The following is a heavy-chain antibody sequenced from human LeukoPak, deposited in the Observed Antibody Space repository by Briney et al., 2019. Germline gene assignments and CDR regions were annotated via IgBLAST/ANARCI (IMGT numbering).Heavy chain of an antibody. J-gene: IGHJ4*02. V-gene: IGHV4-39*01. CDR1: GGSINSSSYY. CDR2: IYHSGYT. CDR3: ARSSMFRGVTVDY. D-gene: IGHD3-10*01. Sequence: SETLSLTCTVSGGSINSSSYYWGWIRQPPGKALEWIGSIYHSGYTYYNPSLKSRVTISVDTSKNQFSLKLSSVTAADTAVYYCARSSMFRGVTVDYWGQGTLVTVSS.